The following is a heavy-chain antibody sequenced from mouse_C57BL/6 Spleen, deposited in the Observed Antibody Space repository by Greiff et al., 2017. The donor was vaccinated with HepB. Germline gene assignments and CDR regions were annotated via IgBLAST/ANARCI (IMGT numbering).Heavy chain of an antibody. D-gene: IGHD1-1*01. V-gene: IGHV1-81*01. CDR2: IYPRSGNT. J-gene: IGHJ4*01. CDR1: GYTFTSYG. CDR3: ARRRDYYGSSSYAMDY. Sequence: QVQLKQSGAELARPGASVKLSCKASGYTFTSYGISWVKQRTGQGLEWIGEIYPRSGNTYYNEKFKGKATLTADKSSSTAYMELRSLTSEDSAVYFCARRRDYYGSSSYAMDYWGQGTSVTVSS.